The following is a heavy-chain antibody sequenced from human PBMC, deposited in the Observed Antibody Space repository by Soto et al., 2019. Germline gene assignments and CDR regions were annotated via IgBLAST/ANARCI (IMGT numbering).Heavy chain of an antibody. V-gene: IGHV4-34*01. J-gene: IGHJ6*02. CDR2: INHSGST. CDR3: ARGVMVRGVTPYYYYYGMDV. D-gene: IGHD3-10*01. Sequence: KTSETLSLTCAVYGGSFSGYYWSWIRQPPGKGLEWIGEINHSGSTNYNPSLKSRVTISVDTSKNQFSLKLSSVTAADTAVYYCARGVMVRGVTPYYYYYGMDVWGQGTTVTVSS. CDR1: GGSFSGYY.